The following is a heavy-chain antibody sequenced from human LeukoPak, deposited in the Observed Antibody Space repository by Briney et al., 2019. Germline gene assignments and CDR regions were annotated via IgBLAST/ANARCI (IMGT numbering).Heavy chain of an antibody. CDR2: ISGSGGST. CDR3: AKAPDYYGSASYYGD. D-gene: IGHD3-10*01. J-gene: IGHJ4*02. Sequence: GGSLRLSCAASGFTFSSYAMSWVRQAPGKGLEWVSAISGSGGSTYYADSVKGRFTISRDNSKNTLYLQMNSLRAEDTAVYYCAKAPDYYGSASYYGDWGQGTLVTVSS. V-gene: IGHV3-23*01. CDR1: GFTFSSYA.